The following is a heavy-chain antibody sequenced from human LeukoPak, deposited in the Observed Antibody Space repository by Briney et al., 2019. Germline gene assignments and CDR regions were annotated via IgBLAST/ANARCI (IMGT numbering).Heavy chain of an antibody. CDR1: GGSISSYY. J-gene: IGHJ4*02. D-gene: IGHD6-19*01. V-gene: IGHV4-39*01. Sequence: PSETLSLTCTVSGGSISSYYWGWIRQPPGKGLEWIGSIYYSGSTYYNPSLKSRVTISVDTSKDQFSLKLSSVTAADTAVYYCARHKGSSSGVVGYWGQGTLVTVSS. CDR3: ARHKGSSSGVVGY. CDR2: IYYSGST.